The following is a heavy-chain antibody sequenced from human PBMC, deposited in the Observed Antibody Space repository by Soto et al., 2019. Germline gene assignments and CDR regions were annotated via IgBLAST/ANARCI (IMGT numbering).Heavy chain of an antibody. Sequence: GGSLRLSCAASGFTFSSYAMSWVRQAPGKGLEWVSAISGSGGSTYYADSVKGRFTISRDNSKNTLYLQMNSLRAEDTAVYYCAKLLGYCSSTSCPPGYYYGMDVWGQGTTVTVSS. D-gene: IGHD2-2*01. CDR3: AKLLGYCSSTSCPPGYYYGMDV. J-gene: IGHJ6*02. CDR1: GFTFSSYA. V-gene: IGHV3-23*01. CDR2: ISGSGGST.